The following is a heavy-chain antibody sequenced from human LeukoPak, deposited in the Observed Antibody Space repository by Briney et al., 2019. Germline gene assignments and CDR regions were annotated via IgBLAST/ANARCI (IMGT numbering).Heavy chain of an antibody. CDR3: AKPYQQLLWDYFDP. V-gene: IGHV4-39*01. CDR2: IFHMGHT. Sequence: PSETLSLTCTVSGGSVDSSYYWAWTGQSPGKGLEWIGSIFHMGHTYYNPSLKSRLTISLDTSKNQFSLKLTSLTAADTAIYYCAKPYQQLLWDYFDPWGQGKLVTVSS. CDR1: GGSVDSSYY. D-gene: IGHD3-16*01. J-gene: IGHJ5*02.